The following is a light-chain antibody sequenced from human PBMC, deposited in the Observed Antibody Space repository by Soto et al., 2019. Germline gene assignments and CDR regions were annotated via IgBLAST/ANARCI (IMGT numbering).Light chain of an antibody. CDR2: GAS. CDR3: QQYGTSPLT. V-gene: IGKV3-20*01. J-gene: IGKJ4*01. Sequence: ETVVTQSPGTLSLSPGEGATLSCRASQTVKNEYLAWYQQRRGLAPRLLIYGASGRATGIPDRFSGSGSGTDFTLTITRLEPEDFAVYYCQQYGTSPLTFGGGTKVDIK. CDR1: QTVKNEY.